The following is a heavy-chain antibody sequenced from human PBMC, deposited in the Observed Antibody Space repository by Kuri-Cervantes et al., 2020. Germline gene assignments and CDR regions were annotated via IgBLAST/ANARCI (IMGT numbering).Heavy chain of an antibody. Sequence: LSLTCAASEFTFSSYGMHWVRQAPGKGLEWVAVISFDGSIQYYTDSVKGRFTISRDNSKNTLHLQMSSLRLEDTAVYFCARGSSTGWFVNWGQGSLVTVSS. CDR2: ISFDGSIQ. CDR1: EFTFSSYG. CDR3: ARGSSTGWFVN. J-gene: IGHJ4*02. D-gene: IGHD6-19*01. V-gene: IGHV3-30*03.